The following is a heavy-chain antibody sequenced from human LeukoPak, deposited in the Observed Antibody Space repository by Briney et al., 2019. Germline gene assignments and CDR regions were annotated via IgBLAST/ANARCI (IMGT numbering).Heavy chain of an antibody. J-gene: IGHJ4*02. CDR2: IKQDGSEK. CDR3: ARDWFVNWSGFDY. V-gene: IGHV3-7*01. D-gene: IGHD1-1*01. CDR1: GFTFSNYW. Sequence: GGSLRLSCAASGFTFSNYWMTWVRQAPGKGLEWVANIKQDGSEKNYVDSVKGRFTISRDNAKNSLYLQMNSLRAEDTAVYYCARDWFVNWSGFDYWGQGTLVTVSS.